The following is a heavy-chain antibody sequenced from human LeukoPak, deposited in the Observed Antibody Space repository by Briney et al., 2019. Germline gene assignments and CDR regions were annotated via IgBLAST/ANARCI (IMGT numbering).Heavy chain of an antibody. D-gene: IGHD3-16*02. CDR1: VHTFTDYH. J-gene: IGHJ4*02. V-gene: IGHV1-69-2*01. Sequence: ASVKVSCKSSVHTFTDYHMHWVQQAPGKGLEWMGRVDPEDGETKYAEKFQGRLTITADTSTDTLYMELNSLTSDDSAVYYCASVRPRMRELALYFHYWGQGTLVTVSS. CDR3: ASVRPRMRELALYFHY. CDR2: VDPEDGET.